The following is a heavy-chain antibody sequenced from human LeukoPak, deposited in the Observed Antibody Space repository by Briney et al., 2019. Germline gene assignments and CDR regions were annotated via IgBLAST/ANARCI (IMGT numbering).Heavy chain of an antibody. D-gene: IGHD5-24*01. CDR3: ARLLDGHNFRGFDY. V-gene: IGHV4-61*02. Sequence: PSETLSLTCTVSGGSISSGSYYWSWIRQPAGKGLEWIGRIYTSGSTNYNPSLKSRVTISVDKSKNQFSLRLSSVTAADTAMYYCARLLDGHNFRGFDYWGQGILVTVSS. J-gene: IGHJ4*02. CDR1: GGSISSGSYY. CDR2: IYTSGST.